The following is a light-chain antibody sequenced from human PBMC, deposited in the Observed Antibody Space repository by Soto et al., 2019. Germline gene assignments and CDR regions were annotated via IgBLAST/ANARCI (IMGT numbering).Light chain of an antibody. CDR1: QSISSW. CDR3: QQYNSYPYT. J-gene: IGKJ2*01. CDR2: KAS. V-gene: IGKV1-5*03. Sequence: DLPMTQSPSTLSASVGDRVTITCRASQSISSWLAWYQQKPGKAPKLLIYKASSLERGVPSRFSGSGSGTEFTLTISSLQPDDFATYYCQQYNSYPYTFGQGTKLEIK.